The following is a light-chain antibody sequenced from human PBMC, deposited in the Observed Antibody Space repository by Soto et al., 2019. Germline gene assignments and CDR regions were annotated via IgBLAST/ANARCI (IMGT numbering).Light chain of an antibody. J-gene: IGLJ1*01. CDR3: SSFTSSITYV. V-gene: IGLV2-14*01. CDR1: SSDVGGHNA. CDR2: DVT. Sequence: QSALTQPASVSGSPGQSITISCTGTSSDVGGHNAVSWYRQDQGKAPKLVIYDVTNRPSGVSNRFSGSTSGNTASLTISGLQTEDEADYYCSSFTSSITYVFGTGTQLTVL.